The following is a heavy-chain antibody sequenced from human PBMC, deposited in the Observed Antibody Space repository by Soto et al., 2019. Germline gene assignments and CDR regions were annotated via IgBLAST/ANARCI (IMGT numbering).Heavy chain of an antibody. D-gene: IGHD3-9*01. CDR2: IYYSGST. V-gene: IGHV4-59*01. CDR3: ARALILTGYYIHDAFDI. CDR1: GGSISSYY. J-gene: IGHJ3*02. Sequence: LSLTCTVSGGSISSYYWSWIRQPPGKGLEWIGYIYYSGSTNYNPSLKSRVTVSVDTSKNQFSLKLSSVTAADTAVYYCARALILTGYYIHDAFDIWGQGTMVTVSS.